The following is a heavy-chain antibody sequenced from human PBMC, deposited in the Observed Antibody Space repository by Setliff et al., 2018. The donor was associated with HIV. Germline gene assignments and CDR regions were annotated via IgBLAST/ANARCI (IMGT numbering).Heavy chain of an antibody. CDR3: PRVPGWTDH. Sequence: ASVKVSCKASGYSFTTHDINWVPQSPGQGLEWMGWMNPDSGNTFYAQKFKGRVTMTRDTSTNTAYMELSSLTSDDTAVYFCPRVPGWTDHWGQGTQVTVSS. CDR1: GYSFTTHD. CDR2: MNPDSGNT. V-gene: IGHV1-8*02. J-gene: IGHJ1*01. D-gene: IGHD6-19*01.